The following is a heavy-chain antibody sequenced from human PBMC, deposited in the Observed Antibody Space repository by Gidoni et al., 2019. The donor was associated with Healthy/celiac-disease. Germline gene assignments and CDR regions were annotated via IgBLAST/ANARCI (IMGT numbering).Heavy chain of an antibody. J-gene: IGHJ5*02. CDR2: IYPGDSDT. CDR1: GYSFTSYW. CDR3: ARLAPSSTSEDNWFDP. Sequence: EVQLVQSGAEVKKPGESLKISCKGSGYSFTSYWIGWVRQMPGKGLEWMGIIYPGDSDTRYSPSFQGQVTISVDKSISTAYLQWSSLKASDTAMYYCARLAPSSTSEDNWFDPWGQGTLVTVSS. D-gene: IGHD2-2*01. V-gene: IGHV5-51*03.